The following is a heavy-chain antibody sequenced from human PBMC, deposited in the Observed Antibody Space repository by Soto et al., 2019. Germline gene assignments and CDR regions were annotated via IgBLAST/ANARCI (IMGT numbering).Heavy chain of an antibody. CDR2: ISAYNGNT. CDR3: ARDLEYQPQYP. D-gene: IGHD2-2*01. V-gene: IGHV1-18*04. J-gene: IGHJ5*02. Sequence: GASVKVSWKASGYTFNSYGISWVRQAPGQGLEWMGWISAYNGNTNYAQKVQGRVTMTTDTSTSTAYMELRSLRSDDTAVYYCARDLEYQPQYPWGQGTLVTVSS. CDR1: GYTFNSYG.